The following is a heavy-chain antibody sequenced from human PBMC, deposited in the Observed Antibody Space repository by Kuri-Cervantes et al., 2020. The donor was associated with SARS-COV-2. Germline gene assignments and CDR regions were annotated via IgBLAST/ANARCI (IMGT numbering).Heavy chain of an antibody. V-gene: IGHV3-30*18. CDR1: DYTFTNYG. Sequence: GGSLRLSCAASDYTFTNYGMHWVRQAPGKGQEWVAVISFDGSKSCFGGSVKGRFTISRDISNNTLYLQMTSLRPEDTAVYYWAQDVQYCTRTSCSHYDYYGMDVWGQGTTVTVSS. CDR2: ISFDGSKS. D-gene: IGHD2-2*01. CDR3: AQDVQYCTRTSCSHYDYYGMDV. J-gene: IGHJ6*02.